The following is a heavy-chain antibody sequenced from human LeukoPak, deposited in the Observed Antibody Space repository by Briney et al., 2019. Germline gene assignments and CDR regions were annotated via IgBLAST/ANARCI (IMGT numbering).Heavy chain of an antibody. CDR2: ISDIGSI. D-gene: IGHD6-13*01. Sequence: SETLSLTCTVSGGSISSYYWSWIRQPPGKGLEWIAYISDIGSINYNPSLKSRVTISLDTSKNQFSLKLSSVTAADTAIYYCARGVYIAAAQYGYWGQGTLVTVSS. CDR1: GGSISSYY. CDR3: ARGVYIAAAQYGY. V-gene: IGHV4-59*08. J-gene: IGHJ4*02.